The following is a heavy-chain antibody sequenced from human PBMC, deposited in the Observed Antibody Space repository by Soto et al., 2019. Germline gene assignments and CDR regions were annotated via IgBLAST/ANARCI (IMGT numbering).Heavy chain of an antibody. CDR3: ARHPARGYCSSTSCYTRWGGYYGMDV. Sequence: GESLKISCKGSGYSFTSYWIGWVRQMPGKGLEWMGIIYPGDSDTRYSPSFQGQVTISADKSISTAYLQWSSLKASDTAMYYCARHPARGYCSSTSCYTRWGGYYGMDVWGQGTTVTVS. V-gene: IGHV5-51*01. J-gene: IGHJ6*02. CDR1: GYSFTSYW. CDR2: IYPGDSDT. D-gene: IGHD2-2*02.